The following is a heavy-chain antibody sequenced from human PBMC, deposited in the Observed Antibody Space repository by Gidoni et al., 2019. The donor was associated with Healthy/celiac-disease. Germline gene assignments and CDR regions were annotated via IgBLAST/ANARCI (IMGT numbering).Heavy chain of an antibody. J-gene: IGHJ4*02. D-gene: IGHD5-12*01. CDR2: INHSGST. CDR3: ARVAENLRRRRYFDY. V-gene: IGHV4-34*01. CDR1: GGSFSGYY. Sequence: QVQLQQWGAGLLKPSETLSLTCAVYGGSFSGYYWSWIRQPPGKGLEWIGEINHSGSTNYNPSLKSRVTISVDTSKNQFSLKLSSVTAADTAVYYCARVAENLRRRRYFDYWGQGTLVTVSS.